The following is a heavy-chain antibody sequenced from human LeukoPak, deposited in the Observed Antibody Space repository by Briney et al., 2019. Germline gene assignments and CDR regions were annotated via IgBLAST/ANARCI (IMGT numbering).Heavy chain of an antibody. CDR3: ARDCRNYYDSSGYYLFDY. J-gene: IGHJ4*02. V-gene: IGHV4-38-2*02. CDR1: DYSISSGYY. CDR2: IYRRGST. D-gene: IGHD3-22*01. Sequence: SETLSLTCSVSDYSISSGYYWGWIRQPPGKGLEWIGSIYRRGSTYYHPSLQSRVTISRDTSKNQFSLKLSSVTAADTAVYYCARDCRNYYDSSGYYLFDYWGQGILVTV.